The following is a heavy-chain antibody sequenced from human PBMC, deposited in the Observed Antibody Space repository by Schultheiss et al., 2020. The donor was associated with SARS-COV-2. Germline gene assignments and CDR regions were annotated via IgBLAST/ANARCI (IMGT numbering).Heavy chain of an antibody. J-gene: IGHJ4*02. CDR3: ARLPGVGALIFDY. CDR1: GGSFSGYY. CDR2: IYYSGST. Sequence: SQTLSLTCAVYGGSFSGYYWSWIRQPPGKGLEWIGYIYYSGSTNYNPSLKSRVTISVDTSKNQFSLKLSSVTAADTAVYYCARLPGVGALIFDYWGQGTLVTVSS. V-gene: IGHV4-59*08. D-gene: IGHD1-26*01.